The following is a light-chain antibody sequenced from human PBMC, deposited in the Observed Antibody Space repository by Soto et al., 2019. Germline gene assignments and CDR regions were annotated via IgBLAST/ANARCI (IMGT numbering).Light chain of an antibody. CDR2: TSN. CDR3: ATWDDSLHGYV. Sequence: QSVRTQPPSASGTAGQRVTISCSGSNSNIGSNKVNWYQQLPGTAPKLLIYTSNQRPSGVPDRFSGSKSGTSASLAISGLQSEDEADYYCATWDDSLHGYVFGTGTKVTVL. CDR1: NSNIGSNK. J-gene: IGLJ1*01. V-gene: IGLV1-44*01.